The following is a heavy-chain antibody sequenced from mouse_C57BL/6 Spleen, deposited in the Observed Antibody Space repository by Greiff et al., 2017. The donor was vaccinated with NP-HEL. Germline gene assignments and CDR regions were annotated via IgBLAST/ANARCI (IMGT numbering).Heavy chain of an antibody. J-gene: IGHJ1*03. CDR1: GYTFTSYG. CDR2: IYPRSSNT. CDR3: ARSDYDGFDV. Sequence: QVQLKESGAELARPGASVKLSCKASGYTFTSYGISWVKQRTGQGLEWIGEIYPRSSNTYYNEKFKGKATLTADKSSSTAYMELRSLTSEDSAVYFCARSDYDGFDVWGTGTTVTVSS. V-gene: IGHV1-81*01. D-gene: IGHD2-4*01.